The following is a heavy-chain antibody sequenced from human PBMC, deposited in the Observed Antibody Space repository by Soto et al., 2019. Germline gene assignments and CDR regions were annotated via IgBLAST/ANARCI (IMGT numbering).Heavy chain of an antibody. Sequence: QVQLVESGGGVVQPGRSLRLSCAASGFTFSSYGMHWVRQAPGKGLEWVAVISYDGSNKYYADSLKGRFTISRDNSKNPLYLQMNSLRAEDTAVYYCARDGKWLALPDYWGQGTLVTVSS. V-gene: IGHV3-30*03. CDR2: ISYDGSNK. CDR1: GFTFSSYG. J-gene: IGHJ4*02. D-gene: IGHD6-19*01. CDR3: ARDGKWLALPDY.